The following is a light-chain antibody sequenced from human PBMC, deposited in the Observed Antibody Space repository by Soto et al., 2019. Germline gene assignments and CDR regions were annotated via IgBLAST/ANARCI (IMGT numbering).Light chain of an antibody. J-gene: IGKJ4*01. Sequence: ETVMTQSPATLSVSPGERATLSCRASQSVYSNLAWYQQKPGQAPRLLIYGASTRATGLPARFSGSGSGTEFTLTISSLQSEDFAVYYCQQYQSWPLTFGGGTKLEI. V-gene: IGKV3-15*01. CDR2: GAS. CDR1: QSVYSN. CDR3: QQYQSWPLT.